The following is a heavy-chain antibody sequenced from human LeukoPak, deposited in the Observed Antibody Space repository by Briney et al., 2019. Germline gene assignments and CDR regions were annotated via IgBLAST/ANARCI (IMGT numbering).Heavy chain of an antibody. V-gene: IGHV1-24*01. CDR1: GYTLTELS. J-gene: IGHJ4*02. D-gene: IGHD6-6*01. Sequence: ASVTVSCKVSGYTLTELSMHWMRQAPGKGLEWMGGFDPEDGETIYAQKFQGRVTMTEDTSTDTAYMELSSLRSEDTAVYYCATAGQLGLGGGIDYWGQGTLVTVSS. CDR2: FDPEDGET. CDR3: ATAGQLGLGGGIDY.